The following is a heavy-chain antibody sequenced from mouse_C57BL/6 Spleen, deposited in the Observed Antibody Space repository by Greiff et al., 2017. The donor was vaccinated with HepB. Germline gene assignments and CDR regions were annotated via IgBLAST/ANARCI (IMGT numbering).Heavy chain of an antibody. CDR3: ASYWTAQATDAMDY. Sequence: EVKLVESGGGLVQPGGSLSLSCAASGFTFTDYYMSWVRQPPGKALEWLGFIRNKANGYTTEYIVSVKGRFTISRDNSQSILYLQMNALRAEDIATYYCASYWTAQATDAMDYWGQGTSVTVSS. V-gene: IGHV7-3*01. CDR1: GFTFTDYY. CDR2: IRNKANGYTT. D-gene: IGHD3-2*02. J-gene: IGHJ4*01.